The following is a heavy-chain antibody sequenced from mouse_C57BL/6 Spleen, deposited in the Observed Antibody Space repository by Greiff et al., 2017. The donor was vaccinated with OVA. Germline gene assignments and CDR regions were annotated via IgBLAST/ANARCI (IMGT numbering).Heavy chain of an antibody. CDR1: GYTFTDYE. Sequence: QVQLQQSGAELVRPGASVTLSCKASGYTFTDYEMHWVKQTPVHGLEWIGAIDPETGGTAYNQKFKGKAILTADKSSSTAYMELRSLTSEDSAVYSSTRSKSGSSDWFGYWGQGTMVTVSA. CDR2: IDPETGGT. D-gene: IGHD1-1*01. CDR3: TRSKSGSSDWFGY. J-gene: IGHJ3*01. V-gene: IGHV1-15*01.